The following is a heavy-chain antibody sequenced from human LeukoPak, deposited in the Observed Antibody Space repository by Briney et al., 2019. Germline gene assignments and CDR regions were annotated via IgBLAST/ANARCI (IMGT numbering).Heavy chain of an antibody. CDR1: GFTFDDYG. CDR2: INWNGGST. J-gene: IGHJ4*02. D-gene: IGHD1-7*01. Sequence: GGSLRLSCAASGFTFDDYGMSWVRQPPGKGLEWVSGINWNGGSTGYADSVKGRFTISRDNTENSLYLQMNSLRAEDTALYYCARFREGTTHFDYWGQGTLVTVSS. CDR3: ARFREGTTHFDY. V-gene: IGHV3-20*04.